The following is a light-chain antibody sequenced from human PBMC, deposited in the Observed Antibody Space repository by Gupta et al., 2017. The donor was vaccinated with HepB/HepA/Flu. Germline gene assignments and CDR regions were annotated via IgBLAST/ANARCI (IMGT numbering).Light chain of an antibody. CDR3: QQSYSTPRT. CDR2: AAS. CDR1: QSISTY. J-gene: IGKJ1*01. Sequence: DIQMTQSPSSLSASVGDRVTITCRASQSISTYLNWYQHKLGKAPKVLIYAASNGQSGVPSRFSGSGSGTDFTLTISRLQPEDFATYYCQQSYSTPRTFGQGTKVEIK. V-gene: IGKV1-39*01.